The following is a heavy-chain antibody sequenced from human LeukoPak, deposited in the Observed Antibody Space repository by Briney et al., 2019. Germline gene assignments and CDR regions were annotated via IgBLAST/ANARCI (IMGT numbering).Heavy chain of an antibody. D-gene: IGHD2-21*02. V-gene: IGHV3-30*18. CDR2: ISYDGSNK. CDR1: GFTFSSYG. CDR3: AKLAYCGGDCYSRDLEIFDC. J-gene: IGHJ4*02. Sequence: GGSLRLSCAASGFTFSSYGMHWVRQAPGKGLEWVAVISYDGSNKYYADSVKGRFTISRDNSKNTLYLQMNSLRAEDTAVYYCAKLAYCGGDCYSRDLEIFDCWGQGTLVTVSS.